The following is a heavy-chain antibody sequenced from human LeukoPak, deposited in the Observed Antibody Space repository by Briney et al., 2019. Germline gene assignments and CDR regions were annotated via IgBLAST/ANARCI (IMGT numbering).Heavy chain of an antibody. CDR3: AHSIYDSSGYYPYYYFDY. J-gene: IGHJ4*02. CDR1: GFSLSTSGVG. V-gene: IGHV2-5*01. D-gene: IGHD3-22*01. CDR2: IYWNEDK. Sequence: SGPTLVKPTQTLTLTCTFSGFSLSTSGVGVGWIRQPPGKALEWLALIYWNEDKRYSPSLKSRLTITKDTSKNQVVLTMTNMDPVDTATYYCAHSIYDSSGYYPYYYFDYWGQGTLVTVSS.